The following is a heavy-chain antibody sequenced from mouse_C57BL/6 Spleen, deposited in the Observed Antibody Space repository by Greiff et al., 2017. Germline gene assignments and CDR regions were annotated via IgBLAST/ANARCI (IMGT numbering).Heavy chain of an antibody. CDR3: AREDWDGGNAMDY. Sequence: EVQLQQSGPVLVKPGASVKMSCKASGYTFTDYYMNWVKQSHGKSLEWIGVINPYNGGTSYNQKFKSKATLTVDKSSSTAYMELNSLTSEDSAVYYCAREDWDGGNAMDYWGQGTSVTVSS. CDR1: GYTFTDYY. D-gene: IGHD4-1*01. CDR2: INPYNGGT. V-gene: IGHV1-19*01. J-gene: IGHJ4*01.